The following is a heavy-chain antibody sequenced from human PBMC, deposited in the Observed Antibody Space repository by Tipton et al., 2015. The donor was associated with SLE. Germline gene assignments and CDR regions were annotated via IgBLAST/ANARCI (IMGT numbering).Heavy chain of an antibody. CDR2: INHSGST. J-gene: IGHJ6*02. CDR1: GGSFSGYY. CDR3: ARDRVGLWFRTNYYYYYGMDV. D-gene: IGHD3-10*01. Sequence: TLSLTCAVYGGSFSGYYWSWIRQPPGKGLEWIGEINHSGSTNYNPSLKSRLTISVDTSKNQFSLKLSSVTAADTAVYYCARDRVGLWFRTNYYYYYGMDVWGQGTTVTVSS. V-gene: IGHV4-34*01.